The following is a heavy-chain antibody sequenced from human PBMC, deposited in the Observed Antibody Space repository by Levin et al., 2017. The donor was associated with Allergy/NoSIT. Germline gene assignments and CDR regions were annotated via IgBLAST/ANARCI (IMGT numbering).Heavy chain of an antibody. CDR2: IYYSGST. CDR3: AREPIAAAGTGY. CDR1: GGSVSSGSYY. D-gene: IGHD6-13*01. V-gene: IGHV4-61*01. Sequence: SETLSLTCTVSGGSVSSGSYYWSWIRQPPGKGLEWIGYIYYSGSTNYNPSLKSRVTISVDTSKNQFSLKLSSVTAADTAVYYCAREPIAAAGTGYWGQGTLVTVSS. J-gene: IGHJ4*02.